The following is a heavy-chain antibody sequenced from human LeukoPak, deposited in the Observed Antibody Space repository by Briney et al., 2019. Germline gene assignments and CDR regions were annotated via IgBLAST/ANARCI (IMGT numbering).Heavy chain of an antibody. CDR1: GFTFSSYA. CDR2: ISGSGGST. V-gene: IGHV3-23*01. CDR3: AKDGYDILTGYYKQNYYYYYMDV. D-gene: IGHD3-9*01. J-gene: IGHJ6*03. Sequence: GGSLRLSCAASGFTFSSYAMRWVRQAPGKGLEWVSAISGSGGSTYYADSVKGRFTISRDNSKNTLYLQMNSLRAEDTAVYYCAKDGYDILTGYYKQNYYYYYMDVWGKGTTVTISS.